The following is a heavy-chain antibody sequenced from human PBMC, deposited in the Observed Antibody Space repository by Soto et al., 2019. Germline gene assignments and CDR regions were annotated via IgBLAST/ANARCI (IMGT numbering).Heavy chain of an antibody. D-gene: IGHD1-1*01. CDR2: IYPGGVNI. V-gene: IGHV1-46*03. CDR3: ARDQRWHDRVWWFAP. CDR1: GYSFTSHY. J-gene: IGHJ5*02. Sequence: QVQLVQSGAEVKKPGASVKVSCKAIGYSFTSHYMHWVRQAPGQGLEWMGTIYPGGVNIGFAEKFKCRITMTIDPRPRTVHMELNSLTSEDTAVYYCARDQRWHDRVWWFAPWGQGTLVTVSS.